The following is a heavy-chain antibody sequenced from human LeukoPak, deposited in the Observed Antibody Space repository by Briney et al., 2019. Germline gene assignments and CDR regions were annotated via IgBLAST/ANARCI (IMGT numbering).Heavy chain of an antibody. V-gene: IGHV3-23*01. CDR2: ISGSGGGT. Sequence: PGGSLRLSCAASGFTFSSIAMSWVRQAPDKGLEWVSTISGSGGGTYYADSVKGRFTISRDDSKSTLYLQMNSLRADDTAVYYCAKDLGRYRNNFFDYWGQGNLVTVSS. CDR1: GFTFSSIA. D-gene: IGHD1-26*01. J-gene: IGHJ4*02. CDR3: AKDLGRYRNNFFDY.